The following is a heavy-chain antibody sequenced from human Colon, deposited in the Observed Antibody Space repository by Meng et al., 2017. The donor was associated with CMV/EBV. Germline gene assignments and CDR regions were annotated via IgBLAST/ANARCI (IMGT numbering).Heavy chain of an antibody. Sequence: GGSLRLSCAASGFTFSRSEMTWVRQAPGKGLEWIAYISATGGTTYYADSVKGRFTISRDNAESSLFLQMNSLRAEDTAVYFCASVNFDYYYFKNWGQGALVTVSS. J-gene: IGHJ4*01. D-gene: IGHD1-26*01. CDR3: ASVNFDYYYFKN. V-gene: IGHV3-48*03. CDR2: ISATGGTT. CDR1: GFTFSRSE.